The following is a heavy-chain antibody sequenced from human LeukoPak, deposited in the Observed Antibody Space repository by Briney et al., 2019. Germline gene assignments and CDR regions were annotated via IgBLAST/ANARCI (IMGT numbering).Heavy chain of an antibody. CDR1: GFTFSSYA. J-gene: IGHJ4*02. V-gene: IGHV3-23*01. CDR3: AKADGDYGANYFDY. CDR2: ISGSGGST. Sequence: GGSLRLSCAASGFTFSSYAMSWVRQAPGKGLEWVSAISGSGGSTYYADSVRGRLTISRDNSKNTLYLQMNSLRAEDTAVYYCAKADGDYGANYFDYWGQGTLVTVSS. D-gene: IGHD4-17*01.